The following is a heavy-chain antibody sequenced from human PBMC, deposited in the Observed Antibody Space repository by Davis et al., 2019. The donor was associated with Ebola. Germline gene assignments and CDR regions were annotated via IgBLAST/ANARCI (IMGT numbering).Heavy chain of an antibody. J-gene: IGHJ6*02. Sequence: SETLSLTCTVSGGSVRYGGFYWSWIRQYPGKGLEWIGYIYYSGSTYYNPSLKSRVTISVDTSKNQFSLKLSSVTAADTAVYYCARVFPAAIRYYGMDVWGQGTTVTVSS. V-gene: IGHV4-30-4*08. D-gene: IGHD2-2*01. CDR3: ARVFPAAIRYYGMDV. CDR2: IYYSGST. CDR1: GGSVRYGGFY.